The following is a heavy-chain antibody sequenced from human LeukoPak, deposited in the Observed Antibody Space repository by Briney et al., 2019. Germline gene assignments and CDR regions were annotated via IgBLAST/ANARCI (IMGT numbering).Heavy chain of an antibody. CDR2: IYHSGST. CDR3: ARARSELLWFGDYDY. J-gene: IGHJ4*02. CDR1: GYSISSGYY. D-gene: IGHD3-10*01. Sequence: SETLSLTCTVSGYSISSGYYWGWIRQPPGKGLEWIGSIYHSGSTYYNPSLKSRVTISVDTSKNQSSLKLSSVTAADTAVYYCARARSELLWFGDYDYWGQGTLVTVSS. V-gene: IGHV4-38-2*02.